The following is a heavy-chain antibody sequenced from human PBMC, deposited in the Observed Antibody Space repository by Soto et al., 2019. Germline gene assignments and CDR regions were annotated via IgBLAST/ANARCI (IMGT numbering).Heavy chain of an antibody. D-gene: IGHD3-10*01. CDR1: GGTFNGHA. J-gene: IGHJ6*02. CDR3: ATPDRSMVRGLLGYYYGMDV. CDR2: IIPIYGSA. V-gene: IGHV1-69*01. Sequence: QVRLVQSGAEVKKPGSSVKVSCKASGGTFNGHAFSWVRQAPGQGLEWMGGIIPIYGSAHYVEKFQGRVTITADESLSTAYLELSSLRSEDTAVYYCATPDRSMVRGLLGYYYGMDVWGQGTTITVSS.